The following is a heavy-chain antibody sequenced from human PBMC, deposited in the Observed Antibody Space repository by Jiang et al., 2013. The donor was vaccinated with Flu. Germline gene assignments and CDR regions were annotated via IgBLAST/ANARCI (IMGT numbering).Heavy chain of an antibody. CDR1: GYTGYRYRFTNHW. Sequence: QLVESGTEVKRSGQSLRISCKASGYTGYRYRFTNHWIAWVRQKPGRGLEFMGSIYPFDSDVKYSPSFQGQVTISADRSTSTAFLQWDSLQASDTAMYFCAIPLTLIDAFDVWGQGTLVTVSS. CDR2: IYPFDSDV. V-gene: IGHV5-51*01. CDR3: AIPLTLIDAFDV. J-gene: IGHJ3*01. D-gene: IGHD2-21*02.